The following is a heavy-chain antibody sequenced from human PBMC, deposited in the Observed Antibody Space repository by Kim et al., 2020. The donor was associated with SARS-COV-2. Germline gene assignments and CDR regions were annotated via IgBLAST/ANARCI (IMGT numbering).Heavy chain of an antibody. V-gene: IGHV6-1*01. J-gene: IGHJ4*02. Sequence: YNDYAVSVKSRITINPDTSKNQFSLQLNSVTPEDTAVYYCARADGWELDYWGQGTLVTVSS. D-gene: IGHD6-19*01. CDR3: ARADGWELDY. CDR2: YN.